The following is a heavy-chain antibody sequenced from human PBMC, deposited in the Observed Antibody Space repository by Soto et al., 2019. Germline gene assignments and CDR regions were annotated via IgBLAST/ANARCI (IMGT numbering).Heavy chain of an antibody. J-gene: IGHJ6*02. CDR2: IIPIFGTA. V-gene: IGHV1-69*13. CDR1: GGTFRSYA. D-gene: IGHD3-16*01. Sequence: SVKVSCKASGGTFRSYAISWVRQAPGQGLEWMGGIIPIFGTANYAQKFQGRVTITADESTSTAYMELSSLRSEDTAVYYCARNRIRLGESPARRYGMDVWGQGTTVTVSS. CDR3: ARNRIRLGESPARRYGMDV.